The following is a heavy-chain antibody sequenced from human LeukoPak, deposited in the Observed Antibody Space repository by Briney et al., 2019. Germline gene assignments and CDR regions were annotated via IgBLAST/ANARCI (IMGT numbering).Heavy chain of an antibody. J-gene: IGHJ4*02. CDR2: ISYDGSNK. D-gene: IGHD5-18*01. CDR1: GFTFSSYA. V-gene: IGHV3-30*04. Sequence: GRSLRLSCAAFGFTFSSYAMHWVRQAPGKGLEWVAVISYDGSNKYYADSVKGRFTISRDNSKNTLYLQMNSLRAEDTAVYYCARSGYSYGFHFDYWGQGTLVTVSS. CDR3: ARSGYSYGFHFDY.